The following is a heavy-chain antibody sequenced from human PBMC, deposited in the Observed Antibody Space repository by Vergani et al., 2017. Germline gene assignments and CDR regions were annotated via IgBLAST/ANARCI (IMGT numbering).Heavy chain of an antibody. CDR3: ATDNYYDSSGTIGRGFDY. Sequence: QVQLVQSGAEVKKPGASVKLSCKVSGYTLTELSMHWVRQAPGKGLEWIGGFDPEDGETIYAQKFQGRVTMTEDTSTDTAYMALSSLRSEDTAVYYCATDNYYDSSGTIGRGFDYWGQGTLVTVSS. J-gene: IGHJ4*02. V-gene: IGHV1-24*01. CDR1: GYTLTELS. CDR2: FDPEDGET. D-gene: IGHD3-22*01.